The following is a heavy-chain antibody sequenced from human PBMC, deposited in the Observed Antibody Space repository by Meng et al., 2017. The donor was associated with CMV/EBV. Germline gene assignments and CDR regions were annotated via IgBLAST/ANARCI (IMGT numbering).Heavy chain of an antibody. CDR1: GGSISSGHYY. Sequence: HLQGFGHDLAKPSHTPSRTCTVSGGSISSGHYYWSWIRQPPGKALEWIGYIYYSGSTYYNPSLKSRVTISVDTSKNQFSLKLSSVTAADTAVYYCARDNRRGGVDYWGQGTLVTVSS. D-gene: IGHD3-3*01. CDR3: ARDNRRGGVDY. J-gene: IGHJ4*02. CDR2: IYYSGST. V-gene: IGHV4-30-4*08.